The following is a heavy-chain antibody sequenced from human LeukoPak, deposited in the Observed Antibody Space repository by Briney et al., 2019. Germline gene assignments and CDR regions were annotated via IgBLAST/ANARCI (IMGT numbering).Heavy chain of an antibody. V-gene: IGHV3-11*01. CDR3: AREDSSGYPAFDY. J-gene: IGHJ4*02. CDR2: ISSSGSTI. Sequence: GGSLRLSCAASGFTFSDYYMSWIRQAPGKGLKWVSYISSSGSTIYYADSVKGRFTISRDNAKNSLYLQMNSLRAEDTAVYYCAREDSSGYPAFDYWGQGTLVTVSS. CDR1: GFTFSDYY. D-gene: IGHD3-22*01.